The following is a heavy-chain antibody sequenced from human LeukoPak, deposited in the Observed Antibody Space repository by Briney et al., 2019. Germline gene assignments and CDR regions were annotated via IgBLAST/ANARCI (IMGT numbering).Heavy chain of an antibody. D-gene: IGHD1-14*01. V-gene: IGHV3-64*01. Sequence: GGSLRLSCAASGFTFSSYAMHWVRQAPGKGLEYVSAISSNGGSKYYANSVKGRFTISRDNNKNTLYLQMGSLRAEDMAVYYCARTTHPQPNYFDYWGQGTLVTVSS. CDR1: GFTFSSYA. J-gene: IGHJ4*02. CDR3: ARTTHPQPNYFDY. CDR2: ISSNGGSK.